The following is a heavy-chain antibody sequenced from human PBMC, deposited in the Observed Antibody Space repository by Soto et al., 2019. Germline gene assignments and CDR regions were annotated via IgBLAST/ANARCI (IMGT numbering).Heavy chain of an antibody. V-gene: IGHV3-23*01. CDR1: GFTFSSYA. Sequence: EVQLLESGGGLVQPGGSLRLSCAASGFTFSSYAMSWVRQAPGKGLEWVSAISGSGGSTYYADSVKGRFTISRDNSKNPLYLQINSLRAEDTAVYYCAKNRFLGLATADYWGQGTLVTVSS. CDR3: AKNRFLGLATADY. J-gene: IGHJ4*02. CDR2: ISGSGGST. D-gene: IGHD3-16*01.